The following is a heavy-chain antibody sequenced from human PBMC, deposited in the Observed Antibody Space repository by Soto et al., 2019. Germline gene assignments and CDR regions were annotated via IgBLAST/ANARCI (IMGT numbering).Heavy chain of an antibody. CDR1: GGSFSGYY. V-gene: IGHV4-34*01. CDR2: INHSGST. CDR3: ARGSNTAMAPVNY. J-gene: IGHJ4*02. Sequence: SETLSLTCAVYGGSFSGYYWSWIRQPPGKGLEWIGEINHSGSTNYNPSLKSRVTISVDTSKNQFSLKLSSVTAADTAVYYCARGSNTAMAPVNYWAQGTLVTVSS. D-gene: IGHD5-18*01.